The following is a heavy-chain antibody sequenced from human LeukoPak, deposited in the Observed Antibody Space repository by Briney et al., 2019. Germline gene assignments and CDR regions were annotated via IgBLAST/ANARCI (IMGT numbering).Heavy chain of an antibody. CDR3: AKDVAYTFDY. CDR1: GFTFSSYA. Sequence: GGSLRLSCAASGFTFSSYAMHWVRQAPGKGLEWVAVISYDGSNKYYADSVKGRFTISRDNSKNTLYLQMNSLRAEDTAVYYCAKDVAYTFDYWGQGTLVTVSS. D-gene: IGHD3-16*01. V-gene: IGHV3-30*04. CDR2: ISYDGSNK. J-gene: IGHJ4*02.